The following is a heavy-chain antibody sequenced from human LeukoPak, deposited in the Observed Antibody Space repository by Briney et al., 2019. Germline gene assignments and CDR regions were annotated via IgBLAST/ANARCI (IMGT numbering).Heavy chain of an antibody. J-gene: IGHJ4*02. CDR2: IHYSGAT. V-gene: IGHV4-61*08. CDR1: GGSGRSGDYF. Sequence: SETLSLTCAVSGGSGRSGDYFWSWIRQPPGEGLEWIGYIHYSGATNYNSSLKSRVTISVDTSKNQFSLKLSSVTAADTAVYYCARGGEVGIVRGGLDNWGQGTLVTVSS. CDR3: ARGGEVGIVRGGLDN. D-gene: IGHD1-26*01.